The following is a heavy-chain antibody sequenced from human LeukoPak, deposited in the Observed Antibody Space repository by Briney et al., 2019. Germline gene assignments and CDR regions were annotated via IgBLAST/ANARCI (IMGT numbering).Heavy chain of an antibody. J-gene: IGHJ4*02. V-gene: IGHV3-9*01. CDR3: AKDTGRYCSGGSCYGNFDY. Sequence: PGRSLRLSCAASGFTFDDYAMHWVRQAPGKGLEWVSGISWNSGSIGYADSVKGRFTISRDNAKNSPYLQMNSLRAEDTALYYCAKDTGRYCSGGSCYGNFDYWGQGTLVTVSS. CDR2: ISWNSGSI. D-gene: IGHD2-15*01. CDR1: GFTFDDYA.